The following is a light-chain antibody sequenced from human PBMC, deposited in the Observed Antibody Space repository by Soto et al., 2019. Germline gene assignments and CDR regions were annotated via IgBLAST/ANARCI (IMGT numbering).Light chain of an antibody. V-gene: IGLV2-14*01. J-gene: IGLJ2*01. Sequence: QSVLTQPASVSGSPGQSITISCTGTSSDVGLYNYVSWYQHHPGKAPKLMIYDVSDRPSGVSNRFSGSKSGNTASLTISGLQAEDEGDYYCSLYTSTSTVKFGGGTQLTVL. CDR3: SLYTSTSTVK. CDR2: DVS. CDR1: SSDVGLYNY.